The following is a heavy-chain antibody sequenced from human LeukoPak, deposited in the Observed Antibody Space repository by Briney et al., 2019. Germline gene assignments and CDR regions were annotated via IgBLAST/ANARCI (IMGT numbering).Heavy chain of an antibody. J-gene: IGHJ4*02. V-gene: IGHV3-23*01. CDR2: IGGSGANT. D-gene: IGHD2/OR15-2a*01. Sequence: GGSLRLSCAASGFTFSSYAMSRVRQAPGKGLEWVSAIGGSGANTYYADSVKGRFTISRDNSKNTLYLQMSRLRAEDTAVYYCAKDASDPRMYYFDYWGQGTLVTVSS. CDR1: GFTFSSYA. CDR3: AKDASDPRMYYFDY.